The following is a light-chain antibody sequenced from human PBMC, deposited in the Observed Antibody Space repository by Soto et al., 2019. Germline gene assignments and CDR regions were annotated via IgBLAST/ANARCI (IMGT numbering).Light chain of an antibody. CDR1: QSVRSNF. CDR3: QRYDSFRT. J-gene: IGKJ1*01. CDR2: GAS. V-gene: IGKV3-20*01. Sequence: LTQSPGTLSLTTGERATLSCRASQSVRSNFLAWYQQKPGQAPRLLIYGASNRATGIPDRFSGSGSGTDFTLTITRLEPEDFAMYYCQRYDSFRTFGQGSKVDIK.